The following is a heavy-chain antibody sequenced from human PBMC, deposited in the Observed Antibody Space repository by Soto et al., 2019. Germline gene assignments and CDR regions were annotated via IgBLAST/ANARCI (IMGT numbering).Heavy chain of an antibody. V-gene: IGHV1-8*01. CDR3: ARGGYDFWSGYLAPGGDYYYYMDV. CDR1: AYTFTRYD. Sequence: VASVKVSCKASAYTFTRYDINWVRPATGQGLEWMGWMNPNSGNTDYAQKFQGRVTMTRNTSISTAYMELSSLRSEDTAVYYCARGGYDFWSGYLAPGGDYYYYMDVWGKGTTVTVSS. J-gene: IGHJ6*03. D-gene: IGHD3-3*01. CDR2: MNPNSGNT.